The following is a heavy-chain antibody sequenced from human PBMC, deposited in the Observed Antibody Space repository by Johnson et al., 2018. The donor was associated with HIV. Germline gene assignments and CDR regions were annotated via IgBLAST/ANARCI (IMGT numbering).Heavy chain of an antibody. J-gene: IGHJ3*01. CDR3: AKEGYDYVWGSYRYTFGAFDL. CDR2: ISWNSGSI. D-gene: IGHD3-16*02. CDR1: GFTFDDYA. Sequence: EVQVVESGGGLVQPGRSLRLSCAASGFTFDDYAMHWVRQAPGKGLEWVSGISWNSGSIGYADSVKGRFTISRDNSKNTLYLQMNSLRAEDTAIYYCAKEGYDYVWGSYRYTFGAFDLWGQGTTVTVSS. V-gene: IGHV3-9*01.